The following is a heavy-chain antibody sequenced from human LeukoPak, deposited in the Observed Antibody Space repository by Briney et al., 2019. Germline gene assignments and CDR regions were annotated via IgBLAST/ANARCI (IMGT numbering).Heavy chain of an antibody. V-gene: IGHV3-30*02. J-gene: IGHJ3*02. CDR1: GFTFSSYG. D-gene: IGHD2-2*01. Sequence: GGSLRLSCAASGFTFSSYGMHWVRQAPGKGLEWLAFIRSDGSNKYDADFVKGRFTISRDNFKNTLYLQMNSLRAEDTAVYYCAKDRPFNLGYCTSSTCSDAFDIWGQGTMVTV. CDR2: IRSDGSNK. CDR3: AKDRPFNLGYCTSSTCSDAFDI.